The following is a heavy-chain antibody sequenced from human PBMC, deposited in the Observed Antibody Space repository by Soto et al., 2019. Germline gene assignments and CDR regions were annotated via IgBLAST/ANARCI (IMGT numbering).Heavy chain of an antibody. CDR1: GGTFSSYA. Sequence: AASVKVSCKASGGTFSSYAISWVRQAPGQGLEWMGGIIPIFGTANYAQKFQGRVTITADESTSTAYMELSSLRSEDTAVYYCARSLYSGSYSDYYYGMDVWGQGTTVTVSS. D-gene: IGHD1-26*01. V-gene: IGHV1-69*13. CDR3: ARSLYSGSYSDYYYGMDV. J-gene: IGHJ6*02. CDR2: IIPIFGTA.